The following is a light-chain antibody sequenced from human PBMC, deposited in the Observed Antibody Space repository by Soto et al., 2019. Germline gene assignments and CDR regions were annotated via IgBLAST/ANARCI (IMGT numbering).Light chain of an antibody. CDR2: WAS. J-gene: IGKJ2*01. CDR1: QSVLYSSNNKNY. V-gene: IGKV4-1*01. Sequence: DIVMTQSADSLAVSLGERTTINCKSSQSVLYSSNNKNYLAWYQHNPGQPPNLLIYWASTRESGVPDRFSGSGSGTDFTLTISSLQAEDVAVYYCQQYYSTPYTFGQGTKLEIK. CDR3: QQYYSTPYT.